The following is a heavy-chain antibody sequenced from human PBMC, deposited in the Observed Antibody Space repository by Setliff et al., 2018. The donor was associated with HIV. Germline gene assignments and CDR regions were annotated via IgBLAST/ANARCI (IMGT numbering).Heavy chain of an antibody. Sequence: SVKVSCKASGGTFNSYAFSWVRQAPGQGLEWMAGIMPIFGTVSHTQKFQGRVRISTDESTNTVYMELTSLRSEDTAVYYCASEENLQPRMDVWGQGTTVTVSS. J-gene: IGHJ6*02. V-gene: IGHV1-69*05. D-gene: IGHD5-18*01. CDR1: GGTFNSYA. CDR2: IMPIFGTV. CDR3: ASEENLQPRMDV.